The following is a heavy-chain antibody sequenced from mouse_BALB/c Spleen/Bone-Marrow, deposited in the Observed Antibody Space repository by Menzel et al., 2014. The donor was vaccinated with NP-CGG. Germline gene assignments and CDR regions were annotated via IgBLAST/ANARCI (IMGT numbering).Heavy chain of an antibody. V-gene: IGHV5-12-2*01. CDR1: GFTFSSYP. D-gene: IGHD4-1*01. CDR3: ARHLGRYFDY. J-gene: IGHJ2*01. Sequence: EAKPMALGGGLVQPGGSLKFFCVASGFTFSSYPMSWIRQAPEKRLAGAAYIGIGGDTTHSSDTEKGRFTLSRDNAKNTLYLQMSSLKSEDAAMYYCARHLGRYFDYWDQGTTLTVSS. CDR2: IGIGGDTT.